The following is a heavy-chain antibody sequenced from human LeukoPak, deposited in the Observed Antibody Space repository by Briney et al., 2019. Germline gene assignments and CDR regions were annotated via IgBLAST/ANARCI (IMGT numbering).Heavy chain of an antibody. V-gene: IGHV4-34*01. J-gene: IGHJ4*02. CDR2: INHSGST. CDR1: GGSFSGYY. D-gene: IGHD3-22*01. CDR3: ASSRDLDYYDSSGYYVDY. Sequence: SETLSLTCAVYGGSFSGYYWSWIRQPPGKGLEWIGEINHSGSTNYNPSLKSRVTISVDTSKIQFSLKLSSVTAADTAVYYCASSRDLDYYDSSGYYVDYWGQGTLVTVSS.